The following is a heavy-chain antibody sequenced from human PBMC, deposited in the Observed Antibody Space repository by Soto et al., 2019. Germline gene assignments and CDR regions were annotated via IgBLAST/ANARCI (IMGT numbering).Heavy chain of an antibody. D-gene: IGHD1-26*01. J-gene: IGHJ4*02. V-gene: IGHV4-28*01. CDR2: IYYSGTT. CDR3: ARREIQGPIDY. CDR1: GYSISSSNW. Sequence: PSEPLSLSCAVSGYSISSSNWWGWIRQPPGKGLEWIGYIYYSGTTYYNPSLKSRVTMSVDTSKNQFSLKLTSVTAVDTAVYYCARREIQGPIDYCGQGTLVTVSS.